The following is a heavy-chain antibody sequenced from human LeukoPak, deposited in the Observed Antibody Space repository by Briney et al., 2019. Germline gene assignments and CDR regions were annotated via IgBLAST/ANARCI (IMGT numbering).Heavy chain of an antibody. CDR2: IKQDGSEK. D-gene: IGHD2-8*01. CDR1: GFTFSSYW. CDR3: ARNGGLNWFDP. V-gene: IGHV3-7*01. Sequence: GGSLRLSCAASGFTFSSYWMSWVRQAPGKGLEWVANIKQDGSEKYYVDSAKGRFTISRDNAKNSLYLQMNSLRAEDTAVYYCARNGGLNWFDPWGQGTLVTVSS. J-gene: IGHJ5*02.